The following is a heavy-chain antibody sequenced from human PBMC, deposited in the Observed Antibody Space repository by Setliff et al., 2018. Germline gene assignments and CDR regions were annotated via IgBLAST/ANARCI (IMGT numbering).Heavy chain of an antibody. D-gene: IGHD2-21*02. Sequence: SGTLSLTCTVSGYSISSGYIWGWIRQPPGKGLEWVGNIGHTGSINYNPSLKSRLTISRDTSKNQVSLKLNSVTATDTAVYYCARDLGHGGDSDYWGQGILVTVS. J-gene: IGHJ4*02. CDR2: IGHTGSI. CDR1: GYSISSGYI. V-gene: IGHV4-38-2*02. CDR3: ARDLGHGGDSDY.